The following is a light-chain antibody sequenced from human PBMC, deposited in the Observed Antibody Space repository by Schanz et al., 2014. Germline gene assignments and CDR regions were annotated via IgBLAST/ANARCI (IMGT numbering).Light chain of an antibody. V-gene: IGLV2-14*03. Sequence: QSVLTQPASVSGSPGQSITISCTGTSSDVGGYNYVSWYQHHPGKAPKLMIYDVSYRPSGVSNRFSGSKSDVTASLTISGLQAEDEADYYCSSYTVTSTLVFGGGTKLTVL. CDR1: SSDVGGYNY. CDR3: SSYTVTSTLV. J-gene: IGLJ2*01. CDR2: DVS.